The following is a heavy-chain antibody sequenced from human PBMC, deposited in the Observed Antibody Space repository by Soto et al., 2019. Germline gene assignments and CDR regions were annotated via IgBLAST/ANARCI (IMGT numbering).Heavy chain of an antibody. D-gene: IGHD5-12*01. J-gene: IGHJ4*02. CDR1: GGSFSGYY. Sequence: SETLSLTCAVYGGSFSGYYWSWIRQPPGKGLEWIGEINHSGSTNYNPSLKSRVTISVDTSKNQFSLKLSSVTAADTAVYYCARRTKWLRLGGFIDYWGQGTLVTVSS. V-gene: IGHV4-34*01. CDR2: INHSGST. CDR3: ARRTKWLRLGGFIDY.